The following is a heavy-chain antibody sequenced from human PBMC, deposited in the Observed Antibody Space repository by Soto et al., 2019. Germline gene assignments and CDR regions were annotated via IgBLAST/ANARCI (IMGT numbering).Heavy chain of an antibody. CDR3: ARVVGAIGHGFDP. J-gene: IGHJ5*02. CDR2: ISAYNGNT. CDR1: GYNFNSYT. D-gene: IGHD1-26*01. V-gene: IGHV1-18*01. Sequence: QVQLVQSGAEVKKPGASVKVSCKASGYNFNSYTISWVRQAPGQGLEWMGRISAYNGNTNYAQKLQGRVTMTTDTPTSTAYMGLRSLRSDATAVYHCARVVGAIGHGFDPWGQGTLVTVSS.